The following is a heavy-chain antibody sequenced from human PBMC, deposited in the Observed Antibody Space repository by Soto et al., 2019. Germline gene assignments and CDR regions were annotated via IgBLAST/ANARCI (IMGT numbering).Heavy chain of an antibody. V-gene: IGHV3-48*02. CDR1: GFTFSSYS. CDR2: ISSSSSTI. D-gene: IGHD5-12*01. J-gene: IGHJ4*02. Sequence: PGGSLRLSCAASGFTFSSYSMNWVRQAPGKGLEWVSYISSSSSTIYYADSVKGRFTISRDNAKNSLYLQMNSLRDEDTAVYYCARDSVPAAPNGVYSGYDLYYWGQGTLVTVSS. CDR3: ARDSVPAAPNGVYSGYDLYY.